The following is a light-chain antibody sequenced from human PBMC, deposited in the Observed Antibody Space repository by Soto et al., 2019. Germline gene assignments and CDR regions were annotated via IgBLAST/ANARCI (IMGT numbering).Light chain of an antibody. V-gene: IGKV3-11*01. CDR2: DAS. Sequence: EIVLTQSQATLSLSPGERATLSCRASQSVSSYLAWNQQKPGQAPRLLIYDASNRATGIPARFSGSGSGTDFTLTISRLEPEDFTVYYCHHYETFGQGTKVDI. CDR1: QSVSSY. CDR3: HHYET. J-gene: IGKJ1*01.